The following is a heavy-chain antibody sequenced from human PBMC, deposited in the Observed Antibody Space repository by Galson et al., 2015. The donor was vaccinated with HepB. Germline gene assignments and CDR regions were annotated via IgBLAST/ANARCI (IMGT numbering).Heavy chain of an antibody. CDR3: ARGTGEGWYLDL. D-gene: IGHD3-10*01. Sequence: SVKVSCKASGYTFTSYSITWVRQAPGQGLEWMGWISTYNGATKSLRKLQDRVTLTTDTSTTTAYMELRSLRSDDTAVYYCARGTGEGWYLDLWGRGTLVTVSS. CDR2: ISTYNGAT. V-gene: IGHV1-18*04. J-gene: IGHJ2*01. CDR1: GYTFTSYS.